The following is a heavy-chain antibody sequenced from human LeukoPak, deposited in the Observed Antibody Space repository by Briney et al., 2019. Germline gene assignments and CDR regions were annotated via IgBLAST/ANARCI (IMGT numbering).Heavy chain of an antibody. Sequence: GGSLRLSCAASGFTFSDYAMHWVRQAPGKGLEWVAVISKDGSDKYYPGSVRGRFTISRDNSKNTIYLQMDSLRAEDTAIYYCARDDGYFQHWGQGTLVTVSS. CDR2: ISKDGSDK. CDR3: ARDDGYFQH. J-gene: IGHJ1*01. V-gene: IGHV3-30-3*01. CDR1: GFTFSDYA.